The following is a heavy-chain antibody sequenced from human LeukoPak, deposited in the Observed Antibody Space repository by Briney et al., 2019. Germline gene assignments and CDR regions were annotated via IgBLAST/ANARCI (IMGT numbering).Heavy chain of an antibody. J-gene: IGHJ6*02. CDR3: ARSSVAANTDYYYYGIDV. CDR1: GYTFSSYG. D-gene: IGHD1-26*01. V-gene: IGHV1-18*01. CDR2: ISAYSGNT. Sequence: ASVKVSFKASGYTFSSYGISRLRQAPGQGLQWMGWISAYSGNTNYAQKLQGRVTMTTDTSTSTAYMELRGLGSDDTAVYYCARSSVAANTDYYYYGIDVWGQGTTVTVSS.